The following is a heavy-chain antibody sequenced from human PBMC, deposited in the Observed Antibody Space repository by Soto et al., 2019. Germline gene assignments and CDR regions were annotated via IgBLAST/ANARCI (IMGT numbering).Heavy chain of an antibody. CDR3: ARDSNLGFDP. CDR2: ISSDGSSI. Sequence: SCAASGFTFSSYWMHWVRQAPGKGLMWVSHISSDGSSISYADSVKGRFTISRDNAKDTLYLQMNSLRAEDTAVYYCARDSNLGFDPWGQGTLVTVSS. D-gene: IGHD7-27*01. CDR1: GFTFSSYW. J-gene: IGHJ5*02. V-gene: IGHV3-74*01.